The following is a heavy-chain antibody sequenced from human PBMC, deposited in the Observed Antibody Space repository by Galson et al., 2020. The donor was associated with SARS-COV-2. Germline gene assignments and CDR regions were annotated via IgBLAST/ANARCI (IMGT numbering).Heavy chain of an antibody. Sequence: GGSLRLSCAASGFTFSSYSMNWVRQAPGKGLEWVSSISSSSSTIYYADSVKGRFTISRDNAKNSLYLQMNSLRAEDTAVYYCARSYCTNGVCYYHFDYWGQGTLVTVSS. J-gene: IGHJ4*02. D-gene: IGHD2-8*01. V-gene: IGHV3-48*01. CDR3: ARSYCTNGVCYYHFDY. CDR2: ISSSSSTI. CDR1: GFTFSSYS.